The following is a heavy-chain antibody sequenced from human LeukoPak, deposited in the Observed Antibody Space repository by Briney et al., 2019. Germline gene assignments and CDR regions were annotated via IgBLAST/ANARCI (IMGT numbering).Heavy chain of an antibody. CDR1: GYTFTSYD. Sequence: ASVKVSCKASGYTFTSYDINWVRQATGQGLEWMGWISAYNGNTNYAQKLQGRVTMTTDTSTSTAYMELRSLRSDDTAVYYCARGDTDNYYGSGSYSYWGQGTLVTVSS. J-gene: IGHJ4*02. V-gene: IGHV1-18*01. CDR3: ARGDTDNYYGSGSYSY. D-gene: IGHD3-10*01. CDR2: ISAYNGNT.